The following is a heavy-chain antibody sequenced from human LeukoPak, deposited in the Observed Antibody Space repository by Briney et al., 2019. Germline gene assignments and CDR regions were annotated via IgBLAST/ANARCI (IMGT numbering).Heavy chain of an antibody. D-gene: IGHD2-2*01. V-gene: IGHV3-7*01. CDR1: GFTFSSYW. Sequence: QSGGSLRLSCAASGFTFSSYWMSWVRQAPGKGLEWVANIKPDGSEKYYVDSVKGRFTISRDNAKNSLHLQTNSLRAEDTAVYYCARSRYCSTTSCYSDYWGQGTLVTVSS. CDR3: ARSRYCSTTSCYSDY. J-gene: IGHJ4*02. CDR2: IKPDGSEK.